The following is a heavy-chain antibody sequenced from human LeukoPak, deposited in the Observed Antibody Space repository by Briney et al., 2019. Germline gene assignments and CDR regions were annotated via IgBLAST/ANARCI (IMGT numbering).Heavy chain of an antibody. Sequence: GGPLRFSCAALGFTFSSYEMNWVRQAPGKGLEWVSYISSSGSTIYYADSVKGRFTISRDNAKNSLYLQMKSLRAEDTAVYYCARVHSSSWYYFDYWGQGTLVTVSS. D-gene: IGHD6-13*01. CDR1: GFTFSSYE. CDR2: ISSSGSTI. CDR3: ARVHSSSWYYFDY. J-gene: IGHJ4*02. V-gene: IGHV3-48*03.